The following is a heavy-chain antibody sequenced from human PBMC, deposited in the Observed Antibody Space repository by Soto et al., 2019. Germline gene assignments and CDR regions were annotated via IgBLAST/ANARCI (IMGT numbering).Heavy chain of an antibody. Sequence: TLSLTCTVSGGSISSGRYYLSWIRQHPGKGLEWIGYIYYSGSTYYNPSLKSRVTISVDTSKNQFSPKLSSVTAADTAVYYCARDYSGAFDIWGQGTMVT. J-gene: IGHJ3*02. CDR3: ARDYSGAFDI. CDR2: IYYSGST. V-gene: IGHV4-31*03. D-gene: IGHD2-21*01. CDR1: GGSISSGRYY.